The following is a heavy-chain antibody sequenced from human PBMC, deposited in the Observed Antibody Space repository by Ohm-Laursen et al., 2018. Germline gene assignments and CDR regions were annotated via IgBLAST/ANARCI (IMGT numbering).Heavy chain of an antibody. Sequence: ASAKVSCKASGYTFTRYYMHWGRQAPEQGLEWIGWINPNSGGTNYAQKFQVRVTMTWDPSISTAYMELSRLRSDDTAVYYWARDSLGSPSSYWGQGTLVTVSS. CDR1: GYTFTRYY. CDR3: ARDSLGSPSSY. V-gene: IGHV1-2*02. D-gene: IGHD6-6*01. CDR2: INPNSGGT. J-gene: IGHJ4*02.